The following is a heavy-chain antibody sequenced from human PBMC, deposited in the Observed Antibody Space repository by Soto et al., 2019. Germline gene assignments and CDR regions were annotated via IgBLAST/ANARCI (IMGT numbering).Heavy chain of an antibody. CDR2: IYHSGST. D-gene: IGHD5-12*01. J-gene: IGHJ4*02. Sequence: PSETLCLTCAASGGSISSGGYSWSWIRQPPGKGLEWIGYIYHSGSTYYNPSLKSRVTISVDRSKNQFSLKLSSVTAADTAVYYCARGSGRDGYNSIDYWGQGTLVTVSS. CDR3: ARGSGRDGYNSIDY. CDR1: GGSISSGGYS. V-gene: IGHV4-30-2*01.